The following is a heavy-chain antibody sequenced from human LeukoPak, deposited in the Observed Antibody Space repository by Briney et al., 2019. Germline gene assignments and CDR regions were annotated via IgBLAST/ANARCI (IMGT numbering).Heavy chain of an antibody. V-gene: IGHV4-59*08. J-gene: IGHJ4*02. CDR2: IYYSVST. CDR3: ASLVVPAASSLQSEY. CDR1: GRSISSYY. Sequence: SDTLSLTCTVSGRSISSYYGSWIRQPPGKGLEWIGYIYYSVSTNYNPSLKSRVNISVDTSKNQFSLKLSSVTAADTAVYYCASLVVPAASSLQSEYWGQGTLVTVSS. D-gene: IGHD2-2*01.